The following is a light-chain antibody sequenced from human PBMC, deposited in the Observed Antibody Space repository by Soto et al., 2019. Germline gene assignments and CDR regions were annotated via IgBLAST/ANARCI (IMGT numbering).Light chain of an antibody. Sequence: EIVMTQSPATVSVSPGERATLSCRASQSVSSNLAWYQQKPGQAPRLLIYGASTRATGIPARFSGSGSGTEFTLTISSLQSEDFAVYYCQQYNNWPPWTFGQGTKGDIK. CDR1: QSVSSN. CDR2: GAS. CDR3: QQYNNWPPWT. V-gene: IGKV3-15*01. J-gene: IGKJ1*01.